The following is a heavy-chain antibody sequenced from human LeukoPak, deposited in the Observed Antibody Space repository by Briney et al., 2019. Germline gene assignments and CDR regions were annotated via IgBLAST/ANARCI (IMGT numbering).Heavy chain of an antibody. CDR3: ARQSPVATFDY. V-gene: IGHV3-48*03. D-gene: IGHD5-12*01. J-gene: IGHJ4*02. CDR2: ISSSGSTI. Sequence: GGSLRLSCAASGFTFSGYEMNWVCQAPGKGLEWVSYISSSGSTIYYADSVKGRFTISRDNAKNSLYLQMNSLRAEDTAVYYCARQSPVATFDYWGQGTLVTVSS. CDR1: GFTFSGYE.